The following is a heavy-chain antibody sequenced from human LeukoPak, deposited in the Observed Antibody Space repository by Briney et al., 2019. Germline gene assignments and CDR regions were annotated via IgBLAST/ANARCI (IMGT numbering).Heavy chain of an antibody. J-gene: IGHJ3*02. D-gene: IGHD6-19*01. V-gene: IGHV4-59*01. CDR3: ARGGSSGWSRRGAIDAFDI. Sequence: PSETLSLTYTVSGGSISSYYWSWIRPPPGKGLEWNGYIYYSGSTNYNPSLKSRVTISVDTSKNQFSLKLSSVTAADTAVYYCARGGSSGWSRRGAIDAFDIWGQGTMVTVSS. CDR2: IYYSGST. CDR1: GGSISSYY.